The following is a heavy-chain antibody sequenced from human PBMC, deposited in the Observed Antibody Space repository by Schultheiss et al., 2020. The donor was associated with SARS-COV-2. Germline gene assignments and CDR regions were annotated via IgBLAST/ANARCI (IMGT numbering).Heavy chain of an antibody. V-gene: IGHV3-9*01. CDR1: GFTFSSYA. CDR3: ARDRTLGYCSSTSCYRAFDI. D-gene: IGHD2-2*01. J-gene: IGHJ3*02. CDR2: ISWNSGSI. Sequence: GGSLRLSFAASGFTFSSYAMHWVRQAPGKGLEWVSGISWNSGSIGYADSVKGRFTISRDNAKNSLYLQMNSLRAEDTAVYYCARDRTLGYCSSTSCYRAFDIWGQGTMVTVSS.